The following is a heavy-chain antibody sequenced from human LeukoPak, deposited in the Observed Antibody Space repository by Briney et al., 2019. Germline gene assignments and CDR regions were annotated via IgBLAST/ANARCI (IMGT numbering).Heavy chain of an antibody. Sequence: GGSLRLSCAASGFTVSSNYMSWVRQAPGKGLEWVSVIYSGGSTYYADSVKGRFTISRDNSKNTLYLQMNSLRAEDTAVYYCARDLRGSSWSDYYYGMDVWGQGTTVTVSS. CDR2: IYSGGST. CDR3: ARDLRGSSWSDYYYGMDV. D-gene: IGHD6-13*01. V-gene: IGHV3-66*01. J-gene: IGHJ6*02. CDR1: GFTVSSNY.